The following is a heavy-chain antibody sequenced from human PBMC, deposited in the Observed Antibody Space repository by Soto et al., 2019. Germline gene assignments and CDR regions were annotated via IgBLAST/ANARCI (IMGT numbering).Heavy chain of an antibody. CDR1: GFTFTRSA. CDR2: IVVGSGKT. D-gene: IGHD1-26*01. Sequence: GASVKVSCKASGFTFTRSAVQWVRQARGQHLEWIGWIVVGSGKTVYTQSFQERLTITRDMSTSTAYMELSSLRSDDTAVYYCAGGGAGANPYASHPGGEGTCVT. J-gene: IGHJ5*02. CDR3: AGGGAGANPYASHP. V-gene: IGHV1-58*01.